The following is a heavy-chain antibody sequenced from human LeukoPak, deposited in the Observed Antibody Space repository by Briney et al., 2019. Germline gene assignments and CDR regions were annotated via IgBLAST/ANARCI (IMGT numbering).Heavy chain of an antibody. CDR1: GYTFSGYG. CDR3: ARGGGSYGDYSLWLGY. J-gene: IGHJ4*02. V-gene: IGHV1-18*01. D-gene: IGHD4-17*01. Sequence: ASVKVSCKASGYTFSGYGFSWVRQAPGQGLEWMGWISAYGGNTKYAQKYQARVTLTTDTSTSTAYMELRSLRSDDTAVYYCARGGGSYGDYSLWLGYWGQGTLVTVSS. CDR2: ISAYGGNT.